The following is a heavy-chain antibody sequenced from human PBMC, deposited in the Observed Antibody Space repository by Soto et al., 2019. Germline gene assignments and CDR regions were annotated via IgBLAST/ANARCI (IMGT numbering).Heavy chain of an antibody. D-gene: IGHD4-17*01. V-gene: IGHV1-69*13. CDR1: GGTFSSYA. CDR2: IIPIFGTA. J-gene: IGHJ6*02. Sequence: SVKVSCKASGGTFSSYAISWVRQAPGQGLEWMGGIIPIFGTANYAQKLQGRVTITADESTSTAYMELSSLRSEDTAVYYCACGLISPLPQFSETPYISCYGDAYYYYGMDVWGQGTTVTVSS. CDR3: ACGLISPLPQFSETPYISCYGDAYYYYGMDV.